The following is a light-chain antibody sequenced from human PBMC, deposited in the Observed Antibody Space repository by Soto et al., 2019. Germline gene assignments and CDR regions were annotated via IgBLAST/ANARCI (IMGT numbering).Light chain of an antibody. Sequence: EIVLTQSPGTLSLSPGERATLSCRASQSVSNNYLAWYQQKPGQAPRLLVYAASNRPAGIPDRFSGSGSGTDFTLTISRLEPEDFAVYYCQQYGTSPYTFGQGTKLEIK. CDR1: QSVSNNY. CDR2: AAS. V-gene: IGKV3-20*01. J-gene: IGKJ2*01. CDR3: QQYGTSPYT.